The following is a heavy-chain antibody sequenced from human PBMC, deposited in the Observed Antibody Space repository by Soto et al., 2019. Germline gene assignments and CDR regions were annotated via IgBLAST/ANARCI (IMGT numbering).Heavy chain of an antibody. Sequence: QVQLQESGPGLVKPSQTLSLTCAVSGGSISNGGYYWSWIRQHPGKGLEWIGSIYFSGSTYYNPSLKSRVTISVATPKNQFSLKLSSVTAADTAVYYCARDSHSQQPNHRWGGGYMDVWGKGTTFTVSS. V-gene: IGHV4-31*11. CDR2: IYFSGST. D-gene: IGHD6-13*01. CDR3: ARDSHSQQPNHRWGGGYMDV. J-gene: IGHJ6*03. CDR1: GGSISNGGYY.